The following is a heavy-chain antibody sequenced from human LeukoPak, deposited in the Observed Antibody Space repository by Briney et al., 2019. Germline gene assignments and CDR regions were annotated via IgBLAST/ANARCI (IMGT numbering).Heavy chain of an antibody. CDR3: ARDLQGFRTAGIDY. CDR1: GYTFTSYG. Sequence: GASVKVSCKASGYTFTSYGISWVRQAPGQGLEWMGWISAYNGNTNYAQKLQGRVTMTRDTSTSTVYMELSSLRSEDTAVYYCARDLQGFRTAGIDYWGQGTLVTVSS. J-gene: IGHJ4*02. D-gene: IGHD2/OR15-2a*01. V-gene: IGHV1-18*01. CDR2: ISAYNGNT.